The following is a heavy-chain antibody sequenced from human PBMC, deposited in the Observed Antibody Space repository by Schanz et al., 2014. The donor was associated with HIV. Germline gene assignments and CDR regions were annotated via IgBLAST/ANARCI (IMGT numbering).Heavy chain of an antibody. Sequence: VQLLESGGGLVQPGGSLRLSCADSGITFSDYYMSWVRQAPGKGLEWVSYISGSGNTIYYADSVKGRFTISRDNAKNSLYLQMSSLRAEDTAVYYCARVATSGFFDDYWGQGTLVTVSS. CDR2: ISGSGNTI. J-gene: IGHJ4*02. CDR3: ARVATSGFFDDY. V-gene: IGHV3-11*01. CDR1: GITFSDYY. D-gene: IGHD1-1*01.